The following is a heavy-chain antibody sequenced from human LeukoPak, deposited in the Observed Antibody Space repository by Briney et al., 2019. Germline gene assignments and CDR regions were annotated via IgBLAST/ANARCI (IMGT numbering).Heavy chain of an antibody. CDR1: GFSASDNY. J-gene: IGHJ4*02. CDR3: AREVGHNSGWPSPFDF. CDR2: IYKDEAT. D-gene: IGHD6-19*01. V-gene: IGHV3-66*02. Sequence: GGSLRLSCAASGFSASDNYMGWVRQAPGKGLEWVCIIYKDEATFYIGSVKGRFTISRDKSRNTLDLQMNSLGPEDTAVYFCAREVGHNSGWPSPFDFWGRGTLVTVSS.